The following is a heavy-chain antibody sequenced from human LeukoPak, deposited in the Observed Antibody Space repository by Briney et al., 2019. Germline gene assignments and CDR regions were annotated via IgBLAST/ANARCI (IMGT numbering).Heavy chain of an antibody. J-gene: IGHJ4*02. Sequence: PWGSLRLSCAASGFTFSSYAMSWVRQAPGKGLEWVSAPFGSGTSTYYADSVKGRFTISRYNSNNTLCLQMNSLRAEDTAVYYCAKDRSDYYDSSGYYYGDFDYWGQGTLVTVSS. CDR2: PFGSGTST. CDR1: GFTFSSYA. D-gene: IGHD3-22*01. V-gene: IGHV3-23*01. CDR3: AKDRSDYYDSSGYYYGDFDY.